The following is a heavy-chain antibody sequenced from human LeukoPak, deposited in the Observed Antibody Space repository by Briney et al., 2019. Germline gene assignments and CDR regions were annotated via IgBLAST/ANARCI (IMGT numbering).Heavy chain of an antibody. Sequence: SGTLSLTCTVSGGSISSYYWSWIRQPPGKGLEWIGYIYYSGSTNYNPSLKSRVTISVDTSKNQFSLKLSSVTAADTAVYYCARDRIQLWLPFDYWGQGTLVTVSS. V-gene: IGHV4-59*01. CDR1: GGSISSYY. CDR3: ARDRIQLWLPFDY. J-gene: IGHJ4*02. D-gene: IGHD5-18*01. CDR2: IYYSGST.